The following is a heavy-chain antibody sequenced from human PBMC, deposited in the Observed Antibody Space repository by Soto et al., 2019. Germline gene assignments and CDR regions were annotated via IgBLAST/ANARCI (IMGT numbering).Heavy chain of an antibody. V-gene: IGHV3-30-3*02. CDR2: ISYDGSNK. CDR3: ANDEYGGTPRVY. D-gene: IGHD1-26*01. J-gene: IGHJ4*02. CDR1: GFTFSSYA. Sequence: QVQLVESGGGVVQPGRSLRLSCAASGFTFSSYAMHWVRQAPGKGLEWVAVISYDGSNKYYADSVKGRFTISRDNSKNTQYLQMNSLRAEDTAVYYCANDEYGGTPRVYWGQGTLVTVSS.